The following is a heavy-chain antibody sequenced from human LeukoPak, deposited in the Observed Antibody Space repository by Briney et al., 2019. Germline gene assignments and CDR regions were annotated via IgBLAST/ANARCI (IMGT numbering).Heavy chain of an antibody. CDR3: ARDLLFGATGEFPTYDAFDI. CDR1: GYTLTSYA. J-gene: IGHJ3*02. V-gene: IGHV7-4-1*02. Sequence: GASVKVSCKASGYTLTSYAMNWVRQAPGQGLEWMGWINTNTGNPTYAQGFTGRFVFSLDTSVSTAYLQISSLKAEDTAVYYCARDLLFGATGEFPTYDAFDIWGQGTMVTVSS. CDR2: INTNTGNP. D-gene: IGHD3-10*01.